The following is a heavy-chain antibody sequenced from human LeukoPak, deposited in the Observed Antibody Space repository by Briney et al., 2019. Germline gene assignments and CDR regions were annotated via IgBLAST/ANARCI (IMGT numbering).Heavy chain of an antibody. J-gene: IGHJ3*02. D-gene: IGHD3-10*01. Sequence: ASVKVSRKASGYTFTSYGISWVRQAPGQGLEWMGWINPNSGGTNYAQKFQGRVTMTRDTSISTAYMELSRLRSDDTAVYYCARLPYTMVRGVDDAFDIWGQGTMVTVSS. V-gene: IGHV1-2*02. CDR2: INPNSGGT. CDR1: GYTFTSYG. CDR3: ARLPYTMVRGVDDAFDI.